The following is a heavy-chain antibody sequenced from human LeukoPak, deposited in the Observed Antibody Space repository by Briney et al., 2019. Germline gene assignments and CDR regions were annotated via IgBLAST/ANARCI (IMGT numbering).Heavy chain of an antibody. V-gene: IGHV1-18*01. CDR1: GYTFTSYG. D-gene: IGHD3-9*01. CDR3: ARVQGSDYDILTGYPNWFDP. Sequence: ASVKVSCKASGYTFTSYGISWVRQAPGQGLEWMGWISAYNGSTNYAQKLQGRVTMTTDTSTSTAYMELRSLRSDDTAVYYCARVQGSDYDILTGYPNWFDPWGQGTLVTVSS. CDR2: ISAYNGST. J-gene: IGHJ5*02.